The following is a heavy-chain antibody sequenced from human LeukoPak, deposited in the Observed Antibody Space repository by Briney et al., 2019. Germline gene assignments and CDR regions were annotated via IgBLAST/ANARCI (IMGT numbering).Heavy chain of an antibody. CDR2: ISSSSSYI. V-gene: IGHV3-21*01. D-gene: IGHD3-22*01. J-gene: IGHJ4*02. Sequence: GGSLRLSCAASGFTFSSYSMNWVRQAPGKGLEWVSSISSSSSYIYYADSVKGRFTISRDNAKNSLYLQMNSLRAEDTAVYYCARDQWYYYDSSGYFDYWGQRTLVTVSS. CDR1: GFTFSSYS. CDR3: ARDQWYYYDSSGYFDY.